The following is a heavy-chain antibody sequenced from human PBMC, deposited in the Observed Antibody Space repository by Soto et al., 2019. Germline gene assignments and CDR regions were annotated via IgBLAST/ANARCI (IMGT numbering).Heavy chain of an antibody. Sequence: QVQVVESGGGVVQPGRSLRLSCAASGFTFSSYGMHWVRQAPGKGLEWVAVISYDGSKKNYADSVKGRFTISRDNYKNTLYLQTNSLRAEDTAVYYCAKSADSSGWYYFDYWGQGTLVTVSS. CDR1: GFTFSSYG. CDR2: ISYDGSKK. D-gene: IGHD6-19*01. J-gene: IGHJ4*02. V-gene: IGHV3-30*18. CDR3: AKSADSSGWYYFDY.